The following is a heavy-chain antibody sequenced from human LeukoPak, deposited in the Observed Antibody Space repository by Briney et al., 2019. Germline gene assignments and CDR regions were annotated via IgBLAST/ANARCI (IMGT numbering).Heavy chain of an antibody. J-gene: IGHJ4*02. V-gene: IGHV3-74*01. Sequence: GSLRLSCAASGFSFSSYWMHWVRQAPGKGLVWVSRIHSDGSSTSYADSVKGRFTISRDNAKHTLYLQMNSLRAEDTAVYYCARVRGDYGDFDYWGQGTLVTVSS. CDR2: IHSDGSST. CDR1: GFSFSSYW. D-gene: IGHD4-17*01. CDR3: ARVRGDYGDFDY.